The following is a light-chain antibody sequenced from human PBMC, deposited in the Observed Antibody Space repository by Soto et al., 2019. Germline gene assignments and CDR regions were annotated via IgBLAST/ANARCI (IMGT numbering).Light chain of an antibody. CDR3: QQPSNGPLT. Sequence: EIVLTQSPATVSLSPGERATLSCRASQSVSTFLAWYQQKPGQAPRLLIYDASNRATGIPARFSVRGSGTAFILTITSPENEDFAVYYCQQPSNGPLTFGGGTKVYIK. CDR1: QSVSTF. CDR2: DAS. J-gene: IGKJ4*01. V-gene: IGKV3-11*01.